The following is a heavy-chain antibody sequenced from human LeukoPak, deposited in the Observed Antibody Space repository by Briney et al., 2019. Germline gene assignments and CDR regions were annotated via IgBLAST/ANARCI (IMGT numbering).Heavy chain of an antibody. Sequence: SEKVSCKASGYTFTSYYMHWVRQRPGQGLEWMGGITPLFGTANYAQKFQGRVTLTADESASTAYMALSSLRSEDTAVYYCARDWCSTTCYIDYWGQGTLVTVSS. CDR3: ARDWCSTTCYIDY. CDR2: ITPLFGTA. D-gene: IGHD2-2*02. V-gene: IGHV1-69*13. CDR1: GYTFTSYY. J-gene: IGHJ4*02.